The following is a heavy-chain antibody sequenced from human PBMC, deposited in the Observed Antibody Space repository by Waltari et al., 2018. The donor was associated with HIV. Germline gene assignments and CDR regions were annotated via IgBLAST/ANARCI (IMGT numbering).Heavy chain of an antibody. CDR1: GGTFSSYT. D-gene: IGHD3-22*01. CDR2: IIPILGIA. Sequence: QVKLVQSGAEVKKPGSSVKVSCKASGGTFSSYTIRWVRQAPGEGLEWMGRIIPILGIANYAQKFQGRVTITADKSTSTAYMELSSLRSEDTAVYYCAREDYDSSGYLRWYFDLWGRGTLVTVSS. CDR3: AREDYDSSGYLRWYFDL. V-gene: IGHV1-69*08. J-gene: IGHJ2*01.